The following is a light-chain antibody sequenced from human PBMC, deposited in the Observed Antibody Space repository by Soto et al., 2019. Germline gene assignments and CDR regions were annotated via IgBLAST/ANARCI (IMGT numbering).Light chain of an antibody. J-gene: IGKJ1*01. V-gene: IGKV3-11*01. CDR1: QSIGNS. Sequence: EIVLTQSPATLSLSPGDRATLSCRASQSIGNSLAWYQHKPGQTPRLLIYDASTRASGIPARFSGSGSGKDFTLTITSLEPDDFAVYFCQQGTFGQGSKVEI. CDR3: QQGT. CDR2: DAS.